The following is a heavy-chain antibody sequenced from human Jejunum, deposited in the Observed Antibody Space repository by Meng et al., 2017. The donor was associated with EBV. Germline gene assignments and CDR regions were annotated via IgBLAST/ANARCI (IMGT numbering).Heavy chain of an antibody. J-gene: IGHJ4*02. Sequence: GQLQESGPGPVKPSGTLSLTCAVSTDFISSYEWWSWVRQPPGKGLEWLGEINQVGSTYYNPSLKSRVTISIDTSKRQFSLRLNSMTAADTAVYYCARASSERLLDYWGQGTLVTVSS. V-gene: IGHV4-4*02. D-gene: IGHD1-14*01. CDR3: ARASSERLLDY. CDR2: INQVGST. CDR1: TDFISSYEW.